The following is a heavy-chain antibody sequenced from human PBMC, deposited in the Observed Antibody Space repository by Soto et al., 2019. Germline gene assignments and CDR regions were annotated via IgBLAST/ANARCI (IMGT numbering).Heavy chain of an antibody. CDR3: ARDYYGMDV. CDR2: TYQSGSA. J-gene: IGHJ6*02. CDR1: GDSISSASYF. Sequence: QVQLQESGPGLVKPSETLSLTCTVSGDSISSASYFWGWIRQPPGKGLEWIGYTYQSGSAYYNPSLKSRVTISVDRSKNQFSLNLTSVTAADTAVYYCARDYYGMDVWGQGTTVTVSS. V-gene: IGHV4-39*07.